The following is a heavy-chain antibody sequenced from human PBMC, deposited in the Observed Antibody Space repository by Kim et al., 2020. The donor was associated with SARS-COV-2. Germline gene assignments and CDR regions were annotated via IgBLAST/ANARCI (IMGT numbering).Heavy chain of an antibody. Sequence: TIYAQKFQGRVTMTRDTSTSTAYLDLSSLRPEDTAIYYCARDGGHHDLDYWGQGTLVTVSS. J-gene: IGHJ4*02. CDR2: T. V-gene: IGHV1-46*01. D-gene: IGHD3-16*01. CDR3: ARDGGHHDLDY.